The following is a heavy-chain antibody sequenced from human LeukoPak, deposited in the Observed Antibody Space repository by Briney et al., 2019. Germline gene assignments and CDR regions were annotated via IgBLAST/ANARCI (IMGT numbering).Heavy chain of an antibody. D-gene: IGHD3-22*01. V-gene: IGHV3-23*01. CDR3: AKDRENYYDSSGYYKIASYFDY. J-gene: IGHJ4*02. CDR1: GFTFSSYA. CDR2: ISGSGGST. Sequence: GGSLRLSCAASGFTFSSYAMSWVRQAPGKGLEWVSAISGSGGSTYYADSVKGRFTISRDNPKNTLYLQMNSLRAEDTAVYYCAKDRENYYDSSGYYKIASYFDYWGQGTLVTVSS.